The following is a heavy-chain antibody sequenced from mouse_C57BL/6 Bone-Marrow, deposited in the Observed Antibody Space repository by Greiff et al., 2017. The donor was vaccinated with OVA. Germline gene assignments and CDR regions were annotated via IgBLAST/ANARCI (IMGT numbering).Heavy chain of an antibody. Sequence: VQLQQSGAELVRPGTSVKMSCKASGYTFTNYWIGWAKQRPGHGLEWIGDIYPGGGYTNYNEKFKGKATLTAAKSSSTAYMQFSSLTSEDSAIYYCARWGLLRDYYAMDYWGQGTSVTVSS. J-gene: IGHJ4*01. CDR3: ARWGLLRDYYAMDY. D-gene: IGHD1-1*01. CDR1: GYTFTNYW. V-gene: IGHV1-63*01. CDR2: IYPGGGYT.